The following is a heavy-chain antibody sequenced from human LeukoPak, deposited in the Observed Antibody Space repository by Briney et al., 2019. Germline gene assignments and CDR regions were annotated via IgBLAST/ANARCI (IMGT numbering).Heavy chain of an antibody. CDR3: ARKAASTYFFEF. CDR2: IYYTGST. J-gene: IGHJ4*02. Sequence: KTSQTLSLTCIVSGGSLSSRDYYWTWLRQRPGEGPEWIVYIYYTGSTYYNPSLKSRVTISIDTSNNQFSLRLSSVTAADTAVYYCARKAASTYFFEFWGQGALVTVSS. D-gene: IGHD3-9*01. V-gene: IGHV4-31*03. CDR1: GGSLSSRDYY.